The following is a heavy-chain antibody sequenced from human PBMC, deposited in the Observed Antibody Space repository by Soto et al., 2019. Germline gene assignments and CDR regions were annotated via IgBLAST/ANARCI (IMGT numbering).Heavy chain of an antibody. D-gene: IGHD1-1*01. J-gene: IGHJ3*02. CDR3: ARDRPDNLNSFDAFDI. CDR2: INPSGTT. CDR1: GGSLSAYY. V-gene: IGHV4-34*01. Sequence: QVQLQQWGAGLLKPSETLSLTCAVYGGSLSAYYWSWIRQSPGKGLEWIGEINPSGTTNYNPSLKSRVTISVDTSKNQFSLRLRSVTAADTAVYYCARDRPDNLNSFDAFDIWGPGTLVTVSS.